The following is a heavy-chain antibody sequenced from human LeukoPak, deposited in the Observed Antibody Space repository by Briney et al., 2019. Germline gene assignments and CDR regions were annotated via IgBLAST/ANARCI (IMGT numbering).Heavy chain of an antibody. CDR2: ITISGHTK. V-gene: IGHV3-48*03. CDR3: ARGDPHADL. J-gene: IGHJ5*02. CDR1: GFDLSTHE. Sequence: PGGSLRLSCAAPGFDLSTHEMNWVRRAPAKGLEWIADITISGHTKNYADSVKGRFTISRDNARTSLYLQMNSLRAEDTGVYYCARGDPHADLWGQGTLVTVFS.